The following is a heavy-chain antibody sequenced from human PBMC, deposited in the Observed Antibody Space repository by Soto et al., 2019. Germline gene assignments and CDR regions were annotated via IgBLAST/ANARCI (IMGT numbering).Heavy chain of an antibody. D-gene: IGHD6-13*01. CDR1: GFTFSSHG. CDR2: ISSGGGNT. J-gene: IGHJ6*02. CDR3: ARTLRAAAAISRMDV. Sequence: GGSLRLSCAASGFTFSSHGMSWVLQAPGKGLEWVSLISSGGGNTYYADSVKGRFTVSRDNSKNTLYLQMSSLRAEDTAVYSCARTLRAAAAISRMDVWGQGTTVTVSS. V-gene: IGHV3-23*01.